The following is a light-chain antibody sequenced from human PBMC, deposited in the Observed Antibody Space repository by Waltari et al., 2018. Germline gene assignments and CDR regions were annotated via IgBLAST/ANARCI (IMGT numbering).Light chain of an antibody. J-gene: IGKJ3*01. V-gene: IGKV4-1*01. CDR2: WAS. Sequence: DIVMTQSPDSLAVSLGERATIHCKSSQSVLYNSNNKNYLLWYQQKPGQPPRLLLYWASIRVSGGPDRFTGSGSGTDFTLTISSLQAEDVAVYYCQQYFSPPFTFGPGTRVDIK. CDR1: QSVLYNSNNKNY. CDR3: QQYFSPPFT.